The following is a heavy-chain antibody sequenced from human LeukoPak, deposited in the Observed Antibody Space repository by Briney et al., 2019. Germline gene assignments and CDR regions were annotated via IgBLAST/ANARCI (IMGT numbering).Heavy chain of an antibody. V-gene: IGHV4-4*02. CDR3: ARGLLWFGSYYFDY. Sequence: SETLSLTCAVSGGSISSSNWWSWVRQPPGKGLEWIGEIYHSGSTNYNPSLKSRVTISVDTSKNQFSLKLSSVTAADTAVYYCARGLLWFGSYYFDYWGQGTLVTVSS. D-gene: IGHD3-10*01. CDR1: GGSISSSNW. J-gene: IGHJ4*02. CDR2: IYHSGST.